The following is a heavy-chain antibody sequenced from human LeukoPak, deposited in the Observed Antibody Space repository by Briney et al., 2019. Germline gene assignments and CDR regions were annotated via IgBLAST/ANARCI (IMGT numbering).Heavy chain of an antibody. Sequence: ASVKVSCKASGGTFSSYAISWVRQATGQGLEWMGWMNPNSGNTGYAQKFQGRVTMTRDTSTSTVYMELSSLRSEDTAVYYCARGFDYWGQGTLVTVSS. CDR3: ARGFDY. CDR1: GGTFSSYA. V-gene: IGHV1-8*02. J-gene: IGHJ4*02. CDR2: MNPNSGNT.